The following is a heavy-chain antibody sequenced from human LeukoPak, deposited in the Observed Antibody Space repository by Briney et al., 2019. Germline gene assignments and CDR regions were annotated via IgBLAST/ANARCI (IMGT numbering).Heavy chain of an antibody. Sequence: GGSLRLSCAASGVTVSSNYMSWVRQAPGEGLEWVAVIWYDGSKKYYADSVKGRFTISRDNSKNTLYLRMNSLRAEDTAVYYCARGEYSSSAGFDYWGQGTLVTVSS. CDR2: IWYDGSKK. D-gene: IGHD6-6*01. CDR3: ARGEYSSSAGFDY. CDR1: GVTVSSNY. J-gene: IGHJ4*02. V-gene: IGHV3-33*08.